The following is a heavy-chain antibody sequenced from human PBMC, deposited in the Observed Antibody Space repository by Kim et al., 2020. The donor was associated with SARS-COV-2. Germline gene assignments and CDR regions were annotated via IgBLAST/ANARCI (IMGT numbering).Heavy chain of an antibody. J-gene: IGHJ5*02. V-gene: IGHV4-59*01. CDR3: ARTYYDILTGYYNWFDP. Sequence: LKSRVTISVDTSKNQFSLKLSSVTAADTAVYYCARTYYDILTGYYNWFDPWGQGTLVTVSS. D-gene: IGHD3-9*01.